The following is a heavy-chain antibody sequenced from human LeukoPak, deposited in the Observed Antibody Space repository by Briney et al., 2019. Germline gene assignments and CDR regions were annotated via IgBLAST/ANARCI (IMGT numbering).Heavy chain of an antibody. V-gene: IGHV1-18*01. CDR1: GYTFTSYG. Sequence: ASVKVSCKASGYTFTSYGISWVRQAPGQGLEWMIWISAYNGNTNYAQKLQGRVTTTTDTSTSTAYMELRSLRSDDTAVYYCARATILTTVTLVLGFDYWGQGTLVTVSS. J-gene: IGHJ4*02. CDR3: ARATILTTVTLVLGFDY. CDR2: ISAYNGNT. D-gene: IGHD4-17*01.